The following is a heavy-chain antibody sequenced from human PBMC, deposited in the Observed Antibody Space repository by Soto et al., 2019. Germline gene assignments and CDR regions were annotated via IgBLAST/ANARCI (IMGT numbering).Heavy chain of an antibody. J-gene: IGHJ6*02. V-gene: IGHV1-69*02. CDR1: GGTFSNYI. CDR3: ANLVVPISSYQYYYGMDV. D-gene: IGHD3-3*02. CDR2: IILFQNRT. Sequence: QVQLVQSGAEVKRPGSSVKVSCKASGGTFSNYIISWVRQAPGQGLEWMGKIILFQNRTDYARNFQGRVTITADKSTSTAYMELSSLRSAATAAYYCANLVVPISSYQYYYGMDVWGQGTTVTVSS.